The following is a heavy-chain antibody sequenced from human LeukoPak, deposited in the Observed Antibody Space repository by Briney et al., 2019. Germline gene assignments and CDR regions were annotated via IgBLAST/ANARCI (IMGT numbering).Heavy chain of an antibody. D-gene: IGHD5-18*01. V-gene: IGHV3-15*01. J-gene: IGHJ3*02. Sequence: GGSLRLSCAVSGFTFSNAWMSWVRQAPGKGLEWVGSIKSKTDGGTTDYAAPVKGRFTISRDDSKNTLYLQMNSLKTEDTAVYYCTTDRGLRGYSYGYTPDAFDIWGQGTMVTASS. CDR2: IKSKTDGGTT. CDR1: GFTFSNAW. CDR3: TTDRGLRGYSYGYTPDAFDI.